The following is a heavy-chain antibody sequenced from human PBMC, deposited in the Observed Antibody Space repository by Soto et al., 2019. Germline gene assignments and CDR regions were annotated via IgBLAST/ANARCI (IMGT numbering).Heavy chain of an antibody. CDR2: IKSKTDGGTT. D-gene: IGHD3-10*01. CDR3: THSGSGSYATDH. Sequence: EVQVVESGGGLVKPGGSLRLSCAASGFTFNNAWMNWVRQAPGKGLEWVGRIKSKTDGGTTDYAAPVKGRFTISRDDSKNTLYLQMNSLKTEDTAVYYCTHSGSGSYATDHWGPGTLVTVSS. V-gene: IGHV3-15*07. J-gene: IGHJ4*02. CDR1: GFTFNNAW.